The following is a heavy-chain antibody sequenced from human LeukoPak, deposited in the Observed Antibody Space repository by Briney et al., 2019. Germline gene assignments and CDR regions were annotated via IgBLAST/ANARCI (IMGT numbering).Heavy chain of an antibody. V-gene: IGHV1-46*01. CDR2: INPSGGST. CDR1: GYTFTSYY. CDR3: ARALGVILVVYPFGMDV. D-gene: IGHD3-22*01. J-gene: IGHJ6*02. Sequence: ASVKVSCKASGYTFTSYYMHWVRQAPGQGLEWMGIINPSGGSTSYAQKFQGRVTMTRDTSTSTVYMELSSLRSEDTAVYYCARALGVILVVYPFGMDVWGQGTTVTVSS.